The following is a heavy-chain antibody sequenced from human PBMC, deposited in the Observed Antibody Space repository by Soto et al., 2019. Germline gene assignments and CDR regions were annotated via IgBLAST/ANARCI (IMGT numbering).Heavy chain of an antibody. Sequence: EVQLVESGGGLVKPGGSLRLSCAASGFTFSSYSMNWVRQAPGKGLEWVSSISSSSSYIYYADSVRGRFTISRDNGKNSLYLQMNSLRDEDTAVYYCARLWDANYDFWSGYRFDPWGQGTLVTVSS. CDR3: ARLWDANYDFWSGYRFDP. CDR2: ISSSSSYI. CDR1: GFTFSSYS. J-gene: IGHJ5*02. V-gene: IGHV3-21*01. D-gene: IGHD3-3*01.